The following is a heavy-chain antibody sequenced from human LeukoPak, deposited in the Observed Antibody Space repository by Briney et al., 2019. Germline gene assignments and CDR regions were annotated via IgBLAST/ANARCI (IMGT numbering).Heavy chain of an antibody. V-gene: IGHV3-21*01. CDR2: ISSSSSYI. J-gene: IGHJ4*02. Sequence: PGGSLRLYCAASKFTFSRYSMNWVRQAPGKGLKWVSSISSSSSYIYYADSVKGRFTISRDNAKNSLYLQMSSLRAEDTAVYYCARGRSGSYLHYFDYWGQGTLVTVSS. D-gene: IGHD1-26*01. CDR3: ARGRSGSYLHYFDY. CDR1: KFTFSRYS.